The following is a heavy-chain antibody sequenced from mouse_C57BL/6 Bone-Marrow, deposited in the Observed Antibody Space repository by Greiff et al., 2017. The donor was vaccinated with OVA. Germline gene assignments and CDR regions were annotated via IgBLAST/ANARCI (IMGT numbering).Heavy chain of an antibody. V-gene: IGHV1-64*01. J-gene: IGHJ3*01. CDR3: ARQGYYGSRTEFAY. CDR2: IHPNSGST. CDR1: GYTFTSYW. D-gene: IGHD1-1*01. Sequence: QVQLQQPGAELVKPGASVKLSCKASGYTFTSYWMHWVKQRPGQGLEWIGMIHPNSGSTNYNEKFKSKATLTVDKSSSTAYMQLRSLTSEDSAVYYCARQGYYGSRTEFAYWGQGTLVTVSA.